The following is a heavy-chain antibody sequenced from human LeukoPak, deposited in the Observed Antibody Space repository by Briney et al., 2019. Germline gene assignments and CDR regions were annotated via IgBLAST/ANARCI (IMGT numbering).Heavy chain of an antibody. CDR2: ISGSGGST. CDR3: AKDREYSYGYVDY. Sequence: RSGGSLRLSCAASGFTFSSYAMSWVRQAPGKGLEWVSAISGSGGSTYYADSVKGRFTISRDNSKNTLYLQMNSLRAEDTAVYYCAKDREYSYGYVDYWGQGTQVTVSS. V-gene: IGHV3-23*01. J-gene: IGHJ4*02. D-gene: IGHD5-18*01. CDR1: GFTFSSYA.